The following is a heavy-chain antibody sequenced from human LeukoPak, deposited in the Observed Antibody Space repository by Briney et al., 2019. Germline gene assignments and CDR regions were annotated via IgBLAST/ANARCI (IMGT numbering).Heavy chain of an antibody. D-gene: IGHD3-22*01. CDR3: ARQESDSSGYSWFDP. V-gene: IGHV4-59*08. CDR2: VYYSGNT. J-gene: IGHJ5*02. CDR1: GGSINSYY. Sequence: SETLSLTCTVSGGSINSYYWSWIRQPPGKGLEWIGYVYYSGNTNYNPSLKSRVTISVDTSKNQFSLKLSSVTAADTAVYYCARQESDSSGYSWFDPWGQGALVTVSS.